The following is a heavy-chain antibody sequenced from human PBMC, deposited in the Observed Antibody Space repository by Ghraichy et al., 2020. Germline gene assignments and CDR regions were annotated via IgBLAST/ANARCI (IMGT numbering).Heavy chain of an antibody. D-gene: IGHD6-13*01. Sequence: GGSLRLSCTASGFIFSSYGMHWVRQAPGKGLEWVAVMWFDGSNQNYGDSVKGRFTISRDNPKNTLYLQMNSLRADDTAVYYCARDSASSWRSYNGLDVWGQGTTVTVSS. CDR2: MWFDGSNQ. CDR1: GFIFSSYG. CDR3: ARDSASSWRSYNGLDV. J-gene: IGHJ6*02. V-gene: IGHV3-33*08.